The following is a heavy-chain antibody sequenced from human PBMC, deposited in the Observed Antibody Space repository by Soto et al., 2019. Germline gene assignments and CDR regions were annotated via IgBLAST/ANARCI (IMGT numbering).Heavy chain of an antibody. J-gene: IGHJ6*02. D-gene: IGHD7-27*01. Sequence: QVELQESGPGLVKPSETLSLTCTVSRAPITTTKWWAWVRLPPGKGLEWSGGAHDGTQHSNPSLGSRMTMSVDKSQKHFSLRLTSVTAADSAIYYCATQTNSYTGGVWGRGTTVTVSS. CDR3: ATQTNSYTGGV. CDR1: RAPITTTKW. CDR2: GAHDGTQ. V-gene: IGHV4-4*02.